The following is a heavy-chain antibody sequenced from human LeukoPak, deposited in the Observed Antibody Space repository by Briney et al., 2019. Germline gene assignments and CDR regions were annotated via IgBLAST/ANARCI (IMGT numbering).Heavy chain of an antibody. J-gene: IGHJ4*02. Sequence: GGSLRLSCAASGFTFSSYAMSWVRQAPGKGLEWVSGISGSGGSTYYADSVKGRFTISRDNSKNTLYLQMNSLRAEDTAVYYCAKEELRYFDWLGSPFDYWGQGTLVTVSS. CDR1: GFTFSSYA. D-gene: IGHD3-9*01. CDR2: ISGSGGST. V-gene: IGHV3-23*01. CDR3: AKEELRYFDWLGSPFDY.